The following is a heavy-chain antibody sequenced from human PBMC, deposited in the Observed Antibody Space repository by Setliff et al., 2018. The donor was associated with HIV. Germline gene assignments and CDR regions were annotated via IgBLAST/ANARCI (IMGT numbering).Heavy chain of an antibody. CDR3: ARGYSSGWTGYFDY. Sequence: PSETLSLTCTVSSGSVSSGGYYWNWIRQRPGKGLEWIGHIYYSGSTYYSPSLRSRVTISVDRSKNQFSLRLSSVTAADTAVYYCARGYSSGWTGYFDYWGQGTLVTVSS. J-gene: IGHJ4*02. CDR1: SGSVSSGGYY. CDR2: IYYSGST. D-gene: IGHD6-19*01. V-gene: IGHV4-31*03.